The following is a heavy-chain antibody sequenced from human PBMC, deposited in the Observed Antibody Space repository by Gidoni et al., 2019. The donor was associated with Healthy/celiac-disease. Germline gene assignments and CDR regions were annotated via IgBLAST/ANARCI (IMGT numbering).Heavy chain of an antibody. D-gene: IGHD5-12*01. CDR1: GRSISSYY. V-gene: IGHV4-59*01. CDR3: ARGGDGYNPTHFDY. CDR2: IYYSGST. Sequence: QVQLQESGPGLVKPSETLSLTCTVSGRSISSYYWSWIRQPPGKGLEWIGYIYYSGSTNYNPPLKSRVTISVDTSKNQFSLKLSSVTAADTAVYYCARGGDGYNPTHFDYWGQGTLVTVSS. J-gene: IGHJ4*02.